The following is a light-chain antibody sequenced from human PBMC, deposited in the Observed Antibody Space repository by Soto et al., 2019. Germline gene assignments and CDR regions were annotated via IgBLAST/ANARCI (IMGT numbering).Light chain of an antibody. J-gene: IGLJ3*02. Sequence: QPVLTQSPSASASLGASVKLTCTLSSGHSSYAIAWHQQQPEKGPRYLMKLNSDGSHSNGDGIPDRFSGSSSGAERYLTISSLQSEDEAEYYCQTWGTGIRVFGGGTKLTVL. CDR3: QTWGTGIRV. CDR2: LNSDGSH. V-gene: IGLV4-69*01. CDR1: SGHSSYA.